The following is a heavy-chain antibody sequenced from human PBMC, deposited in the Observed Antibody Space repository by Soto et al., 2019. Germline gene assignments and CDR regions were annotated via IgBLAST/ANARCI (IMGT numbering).Heavy chain of an antibody. Sequence: QVQLVQSGAEVKKPGASVKVSCKASGYTFTSYGISWVRQAPGQGLEWMGWISAYNGNTNSAQRLQGRVTMTTDTSTSTAHMELRSLRSHDTARYFCRSGRLCSSSSGLLNSWGQGHLVTVSS. CDR3: RSGRLCSSSSGLLNS. V-gene: IGHV1-18*01. CDR1: GYTFTSYG. CDR2: ISAYNGNT. D-gene: IGHD6-6*01. J-gene: IGHJ4*02.